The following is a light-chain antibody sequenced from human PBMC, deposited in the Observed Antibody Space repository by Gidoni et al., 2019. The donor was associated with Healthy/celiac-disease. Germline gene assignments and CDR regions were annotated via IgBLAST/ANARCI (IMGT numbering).Light chain of an antibody. Sequence: DIQMTQSPSSLSAPVGDRVTSNCPASQDIINYLHWYQQKPGKAPKLLIYDASNLETGVPSRFSGSGSGTDFTFTISSLQPEDIATYYCQQYDNLPPLTFXGXTKVEIK. CDR1: QDIINY. V-gene: IGKV1-33*01. J-gene: IGKJ4*01. CDR2: DAS. CDR3: QQYDNLPPLT.